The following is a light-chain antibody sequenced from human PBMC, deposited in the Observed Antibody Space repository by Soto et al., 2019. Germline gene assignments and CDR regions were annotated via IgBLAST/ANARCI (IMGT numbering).Light chain of an antibody. CDR1: SSDVGKYDR. CDR3: SSYTSTSRYV. J-gene: IGLJ1*01. V-gene: IGLV2-18*02. Sequence: QSALTQPPSVSGSPGQSVTISCTGTSSDVGKYDRVSWYQQPPGTAPKLIIYEVTNRPSGVPARFSGSKSGNTASLTISGLQAEDEADYYCSSYTSTSRYVFGAGTKVIVL. CDR2: EVT.